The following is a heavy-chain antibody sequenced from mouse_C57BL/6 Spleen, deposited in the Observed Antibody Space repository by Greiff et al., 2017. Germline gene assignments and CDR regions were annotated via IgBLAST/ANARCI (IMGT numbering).Heavy chain of an antibody. CDR1: GYAFSSSW. J-gene: IGHJ3*01. D-gene: IGHD2-3*01. Sequence: QVQLQQSGPELVKPGASVKISCKASGYAFSSSWMNWVKQRPGKGLEWIGRIYPGDGDTNYNGKFKGKATLTADKSSSTAYLQLSSLTSEDSAVYFCAREGGYDGPFAYWGQGTLVTVSA. CDR3: AREGGYDGPFAY. V-gene: IGHV1-82*01. CDR2: IYPGDGDT.